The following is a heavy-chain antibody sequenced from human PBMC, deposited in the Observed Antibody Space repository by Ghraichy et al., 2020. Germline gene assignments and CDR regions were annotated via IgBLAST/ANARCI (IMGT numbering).Heavy chain of an antibody. CDR3: ARDLAYGFGPNHWYFDL. V-gene: IGHV3-21*01. CDR1: GFTFSSYS. J-gene: IGHJ2*01. Sequence: GGSLRLSCAASGFTFSSYSMNWVRQAPGKGLEWVSSISSSSSYIYYADSVKGRFTISRDNAKNSLYLQMNSLRAEDTAVYYCARDLAYGFGPNHWYFDLWGRGTLVTVSS. CDR2: ISSSSSYI. D-gene: IGHD3-10*01.